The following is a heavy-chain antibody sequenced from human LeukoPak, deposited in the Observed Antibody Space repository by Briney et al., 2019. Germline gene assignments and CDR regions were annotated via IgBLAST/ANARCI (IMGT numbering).Heavy chain of an antibody. CDR3: ARDMGITGADDC. Sequence: GGSPRLSCAASGFSFSDYSLTWVRQAPGKGLEWISYIGFSGTTIYYADAVKGRFTISRDNAENSLYLEMNSLRVEDTAIYYCARDMGITGADDCWGQGTLVTVSS. J-gene: IGHJ4*02. CDR2: IGFSGTTI. CDR1: GFSFSDYS. D-gene: IGHD6-13*01. V-gene: IGHV3-11*01.